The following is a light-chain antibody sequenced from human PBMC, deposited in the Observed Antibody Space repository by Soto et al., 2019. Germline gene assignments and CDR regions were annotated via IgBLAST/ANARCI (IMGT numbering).Light chain of an antibody. V-gene: IGKV1-27*01. J-gene: IGKJ4*01. CDR2: AAS. CDR1: SDISNY. CDR3: QKYNSAPLT. Sequence: DIQMTQSPSSLSASVGDRITITCRASSDISNYLAWYQQKPGKVPKLLIYAASTLQSGVPSRFSGSGSGTDFTLTISSLQPEDVATYYCQKYNSAPLTFGGGTKVEIK.